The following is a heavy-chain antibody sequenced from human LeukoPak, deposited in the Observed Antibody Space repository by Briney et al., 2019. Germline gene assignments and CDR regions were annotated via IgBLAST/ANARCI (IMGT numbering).Heavy chain of an antibody. V-gene: IGHV3-30*02. D-gene: IGHD6-19*01. CDR3: AKDNAAVVDF. CDR1: GFSFSSYG. Sequence: GGSLRLSCAASGFSFSSYGMHWVRQAPGKGLEWVTFIRYDGSNKSYADSVKGRFTISRDSSKNTLYLQMNSLRDEDTAVYYCAKDNAAVVDFWGQGTLVTVSS. J-gene: IGHJ4*02. CDR2: IRYDGSNK.